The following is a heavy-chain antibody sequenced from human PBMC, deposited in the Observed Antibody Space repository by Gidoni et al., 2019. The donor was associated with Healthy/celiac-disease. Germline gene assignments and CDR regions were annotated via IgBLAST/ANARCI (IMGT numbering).Heavy chain of an antibody. J-gene: IGHJ4*02. CDR2: IWYDGSNK. D-gene: IGHD2-8*01. CDR3: ARARYCTNGVCYFFDY. V-gene: IGHV3-33*01. CDR1: GFTFSSYG. Sequence: QVQLVESGGGVVQPGRSLRLSCAASGFTFSSYGMHWVRQAPGKGLEWVAVIWYDGSNKYYADAVKGRFTISRDNSKNTLYLQMNSLRAEDTAVYYCARARYCTNGVCYFFDYWGQGTLVTVSS.